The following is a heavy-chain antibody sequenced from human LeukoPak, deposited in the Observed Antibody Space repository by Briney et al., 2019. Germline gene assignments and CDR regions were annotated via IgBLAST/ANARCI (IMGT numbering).Heavy chain of an antibody. Sequence: SETLSLTCTVSGGSISSTSYYWGWIRQPPGKGLEWIGSMYYSGSTYYNPSLKSRVTIPVDTSKNQFSLKLSSVTAADTAVYYCARGRIAVAGTGGHNWFDPWGQGTLVTVSS. J-gene: IGHJ5*02. V-gene: IGHV4-39*07. CDR3: ARGRIAVAGTGGHNWFDP. D-gene: IGHD6-19*01. CDR2: MYYSGST. CDR1: GGSISSTSYY.